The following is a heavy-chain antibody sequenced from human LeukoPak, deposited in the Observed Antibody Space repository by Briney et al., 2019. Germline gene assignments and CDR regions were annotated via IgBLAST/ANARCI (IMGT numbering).Heavy chain of an antibody. CDR3: ARAGSDTSCYDY. Sequence: GGSLRLSCAASGFNVRSNYMTWVRQAPGEGLEWVSIIYSGGRTFYADSVKGRFSISRDNSKNTLYLQMNSLRAEDTAVYFCARAGSDTSCYDYWGQGTLVTVSS. D-gene: IGHD2-2*01. J-gene: IGHJ4*02. CDR2: IYSGGRT. CDR1: GFNVRSNY. V-gene: IGHV3-66*01.